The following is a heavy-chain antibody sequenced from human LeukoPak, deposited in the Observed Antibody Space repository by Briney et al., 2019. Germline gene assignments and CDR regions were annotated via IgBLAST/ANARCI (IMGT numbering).Heavy chain of an antibody. V-gene: IGHV3-23*01. D-gene: IGHD1/OR15-1a*01. Sequence: TGGSLRPSCAASGFTFSNYAMSWVRQAPGKGREWVSFIGGSGGSTYYADSVKGRFTISRDNTKNSLSLQMNSLRAEDTDLYYCAKLYWNIFGGSGDYFDYWGQGTLVTVSS. CDR1: GFTFSNYA. CDR2: IGGSGGST. CDR3: AKLYWNIFGGSGDYFDY. J-gene: IGHJ4*02.